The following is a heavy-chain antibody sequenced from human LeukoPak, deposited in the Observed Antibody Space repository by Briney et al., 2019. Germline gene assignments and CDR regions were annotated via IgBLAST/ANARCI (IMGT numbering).Heavy chain of an antibody. CDR1: GFTFSSYA. CDR3: ARDGLGSPPLEY. J-gene: IGHJ4*02. Sequence: GGSLRLPCAASGFTFSSYAMHWVRQAPGKGLEWVAVISYDGSNKYYADSVKGRFTLSRDNSKNTLYLQMNSLRAEDTAIYYCARDGLGSPPLEYWGQGILVTVSS. V-gene: IGHV3-30*04. CDR2: ISYDGSNK. D-gene: IGHD3/OR15-3a*01.